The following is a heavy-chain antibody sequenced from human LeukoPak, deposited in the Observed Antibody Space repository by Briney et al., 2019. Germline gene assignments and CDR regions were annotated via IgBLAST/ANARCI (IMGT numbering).Heavy chain of an antibody. CDR3: ARGPHGSGTHYYYYYYMDV. Sequence: SETLSLTCTVSGGSISSYYWSWIRQPPGKGLEWIGYIYYSGSTNYNPSLKSRVTISVDTSKNQFSLKLSSVTAADTAVYYCARGPHGSGTHYYYYYYMDVWGKGTTVTVSS. J-gene: IGHJ6*03. V-gene: IGHV4-59*08. CDR2: IYYSGST. CDR1: GGSISSYY. D-gene: IGHD3-10*01.